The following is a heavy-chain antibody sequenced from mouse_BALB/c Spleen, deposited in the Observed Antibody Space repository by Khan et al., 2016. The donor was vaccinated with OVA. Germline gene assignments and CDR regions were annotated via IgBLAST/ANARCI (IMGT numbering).Heavy chain of an antibody. V-gene: IGHV3-2*02. J-gene: IGHJ4*01. Sequence: EVQLQESGPGLVKPSQSLSLTCTVTGYSITSDYAWNWIRQFPGNKLEWMGYISYRGSTSYNQSLKSRISITRDTSKNQFFLQLNSVTTEDTATYYCARRGDGYYGAMDYWGQGTSVTVSS. CDR3: ARRGDGYYGAMDY. CDR1: GYSITSDYA. D-gene: IGHD2-3*01. CDR2: ISYRGST.